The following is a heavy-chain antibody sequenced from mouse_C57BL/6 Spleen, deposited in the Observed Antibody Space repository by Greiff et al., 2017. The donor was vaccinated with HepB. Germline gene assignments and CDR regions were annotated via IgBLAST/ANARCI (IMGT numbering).Heavy chain of an antibody. V-gene: IGHV1-18*01. CDR3: AREAGLYSTAWFAY. D-gene: IGHD2-5*01. CDR1: GYTFTDYN. CDR2: INPNNGGT. J-gene: IGHJ3*01. Sequence: EVQLQQSGPELVKPGASVKIPCKASGYTFTDYNMDWVKQSHGKSLEWIGDINPNNGGTIYNQKFKGKATLTVDKSSSTAYMELRSLTSEDTAVYYCAREAGLYSTAWFAYWGQGTLVTVSA.